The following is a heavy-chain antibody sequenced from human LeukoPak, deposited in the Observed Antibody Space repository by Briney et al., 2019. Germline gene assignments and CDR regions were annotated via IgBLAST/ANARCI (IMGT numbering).Heavy chain of an antibody. D-gene: IGHD6-19*01. J-gene: IGHJ4*02. CDR2: IIPIFGTA. CDR1: GGTFSSYA. V-gene: IGHV1-69*13. CDR3: ARGPYSSGWYYFDY. Sequence: SVKVSRTASGGTFSSYALSWVRQAPGQGLEWMGGIIPIFGTANYAQKFQGRVTIPADESTSTAYMELSSLRSEDTAVYYCARGPYSSGWYYFDYWGQGTLVTVSS.